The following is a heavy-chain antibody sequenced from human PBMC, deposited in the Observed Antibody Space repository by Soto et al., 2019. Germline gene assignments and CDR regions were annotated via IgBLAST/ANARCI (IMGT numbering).Heavy chain of an antibody. D-gene: IGHD6-19*01. CDR2: IWYDGSNK. CDR3: ARDPRGGRLAVAGTRFFGFDP. Sequence: QVQLVESGGGVVQPGRSLRLSCAASGFTFSSYGMHWVRQAPGKGLEWVAVIWYDGSNKYYADSVKGRFTISRDNSKNTLYLQMNSLRAEDTAVYYCARDPRGGRLAVAGTRFFGFDPWGQGTLVTVSS. CDR1: GFTFSSYG. V-gene: IGHV3-33*01. J-gene: IGHJ5*02.